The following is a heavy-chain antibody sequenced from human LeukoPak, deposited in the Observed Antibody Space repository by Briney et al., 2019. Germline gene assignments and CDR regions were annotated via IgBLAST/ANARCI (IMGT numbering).Heavy chain of an antibody. CDR3: AKDGAVSGYFDN. J-gene: IGHJ4*02. Sequence: AGGSLRLSCAASGFTFSNYGLHWVRQAPGKGLEWVAIISYDGSNKYFADSVKGRFTISRDNSKNTLYLQMNSLRAEDTAVYYCAKDGAVSGYFDNWGQGTLVTVSS. D-gene: IGHD6-19*01. CDR1: GFTFSNYG. V-gene: IGHV3-30*18. CDR2: ISYDGSNK.